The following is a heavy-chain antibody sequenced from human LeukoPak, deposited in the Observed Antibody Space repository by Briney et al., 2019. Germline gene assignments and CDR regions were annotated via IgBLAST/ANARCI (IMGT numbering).Heavy chain of an antibody. CDR3: ARGGDPRLRYFDWLPFDY. CDR1: GYTFTGNY. J-gene: IGHJ4*02. D-gene: IGHD3-9*01. V-gene: IGHV1-2*02. Sequence: ASVKVSCKASGYTFTGNYMHWVRQAPGQGLEWMGWINPNSGGTNYAQKFQGRVTMTRDTSISTAYMELSRLRSDDTAVYYCARGGDPRLRYFDWLPFDYWGQGTLVTVSS. CDR2: INPNSGGT.